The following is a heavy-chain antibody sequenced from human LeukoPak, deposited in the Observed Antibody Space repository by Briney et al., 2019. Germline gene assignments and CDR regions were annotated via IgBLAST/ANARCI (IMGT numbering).Heavy chain of an antibody. V-gene: IGHV1-2*02. J-gene: IGHJ4*02. CDR3: ARDGSVTRYCSSTSCYLGY. CDR2: INPNSSGT. Sequence: ASVTVSCKASGYTFTGYYMHWLRQAPGQGLAWMGWINPNSSGTNYAQKFQGRVTMTRDTSISTAYMELSRLRSDDTAVYYCARDGSVTRYCSSTSCYLGYWGQGTLVTVSS. CDR1: GYTFTGYY. D-gene: IGHD2-2*01.